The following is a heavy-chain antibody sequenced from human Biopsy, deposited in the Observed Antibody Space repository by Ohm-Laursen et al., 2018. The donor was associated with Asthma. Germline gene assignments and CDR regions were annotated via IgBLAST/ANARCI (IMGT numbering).Heavy chain of an antibody. CDR3: AGFCSGGNCPDH. CDR1: GVSIRSCY. D-gene: IGHD2-15*01. CDR2: IHYSGST. V-gene: IGHV4-59*01. J-gene: IGHJ4*02. Sequence: GTLSLTCTVSGVSIRSCYWTWIRQPPGKGLEWIGNIHYSGSTYSNPSLKSRVTISVDTSKKQISLRLSSVIAADTAVYYCAGFCSGGNCPDHWGQGTLVTVSS.